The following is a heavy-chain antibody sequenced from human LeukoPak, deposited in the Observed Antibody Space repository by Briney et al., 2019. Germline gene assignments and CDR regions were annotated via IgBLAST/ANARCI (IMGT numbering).Heavy chain of an antibody. D-gene: IGHD3-9*01. J-gene: IGHJ4*02. CDR2: IYPGDSDT. CDR3: AKSSDILTGYFDY. V-gene: IGHV5-51*01. Sequence: GESLKISCKGSGYSFTSYWIGWVRQMPGKGLEWMGIIYPGDSDTRYSPSSQGQVTISADKSISTAYLQWSSLRASDTAVYYCAKSSDILTGYFDYWGQGTLVTVSS. CDR1: GYSFTSYW.